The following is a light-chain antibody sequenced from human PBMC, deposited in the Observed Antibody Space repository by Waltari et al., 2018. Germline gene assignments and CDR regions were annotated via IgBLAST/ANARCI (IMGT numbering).Light chain of an antibody. CDR1: SGHSTNV. CDR3: QTGGHGTWV. CDR2: VNSDGSH. V-gene: IGLV4-69*01. J-gene: IGLJ3*02. Sequence: QLVLTQSPSASASLGASVKLTCTLSSGHSTNVIAWLQKRPERGPRYLMKVNSDGSHNKGDGIPDRFSGSSSGAEHYLPISSLQSEDEADYYCQTGGHGTWVFGGGTKLTVL.